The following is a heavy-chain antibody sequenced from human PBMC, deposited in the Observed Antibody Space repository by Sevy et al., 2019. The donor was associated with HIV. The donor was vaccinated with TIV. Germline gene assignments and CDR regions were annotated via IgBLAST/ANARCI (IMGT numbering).Heavy chain of an antibody. Sequence: GGSLRLSCAASGFTFSRYDMHWVRQAPGKGLEWVSSIGTAGDTYYPGSVKGRFTISRENAKKSWYLQMNSLRAGDTAVYYCARGTRYSGSYYLGDDAFDIWGQGTMVTVSS. D-gene: IGHD1-26*01. CDR2: IGTAGDT. V-gene: IGHV3-13*01. CDR3: ARGTRYSGSYYLGDDAFDI. J-gene: IGHJ3*02. CDR1: GFTFSRYD.